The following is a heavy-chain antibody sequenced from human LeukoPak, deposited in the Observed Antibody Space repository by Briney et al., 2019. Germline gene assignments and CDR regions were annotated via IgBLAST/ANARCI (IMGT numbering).Heavy chain of an antibody. J-gene: IGHJ4*02. CDR2: FDPEDGET. D-gene: IGHD5-18*01. V-gene: IGHV1-24*01. Sequence: ASVKVSCKVSGYTLTELSMHWVRQAPGKGVEWMGGFDPEDGETIYAQKFQGRVTMTEDTSTDTAYMELSSLRSEDTAVYYCATDGPYTAMIKGGDYWGQGTLVTVSS. CDR1: GYTLTELS. CDR3: ATDGPYTAMIKGGDY.